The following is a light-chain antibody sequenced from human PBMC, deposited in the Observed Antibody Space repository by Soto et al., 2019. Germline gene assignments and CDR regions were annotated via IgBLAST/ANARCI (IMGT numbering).Light chain of an antibody. J-gene: IGKJ1*01. CDR3: QQYNTWLWT. Sequence: EVVMTQSPATLSVSPGERVTLSCRASQSINAHLAWYQQKPGQAPRLLIHGASTRATGIPARFSGSGFGTEFXLXXXSXQSEDFAIYYCQQYNTWLWTFGQGTKVEI. CDR1: QSINAH. CDR2: GAS. V-gene: IGKV3-15*01.